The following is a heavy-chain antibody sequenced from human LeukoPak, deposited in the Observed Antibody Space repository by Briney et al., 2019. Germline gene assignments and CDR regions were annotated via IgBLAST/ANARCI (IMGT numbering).Heavy chain of an antibody. J-gene: IGHJ5*02. D-gene: IGHD6-13*01. CDR1: GGSISSYY. V-gene: IGHV4-4*07. CDR2: IYTSGST. CDR3: ARDVLPRMRSSWSSINWFDP. Sequence: SETLSLTCTVSGGSISSYYWSWIRQPAGKGLEWIGRIYTSGSTNYNPSLKSRVTMSIDTSKNQFSLKLSSVTAADTAVYYCARDVLPRMRSSWSSINWFDPWGQGTLVTVSS.